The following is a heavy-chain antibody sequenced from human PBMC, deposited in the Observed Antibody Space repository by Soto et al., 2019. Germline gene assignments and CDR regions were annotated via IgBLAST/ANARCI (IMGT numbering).Heavy chain of an antibody. CDR2: IIPIFGTA. CDR1: GGTFSRYA. CDR3: ARHHYDSSAYYLYYYRMDV. Sequence: QVQLVQSGAEVKKPGSSVKVSCKASGGTFSRYAISCVRQAPGQGLEWMGGIIPIFGTANSAQKFQGRVTITEDETTSTAYMELSSQRSEDTAVYYCARHHYDSSAYYLYYYRMDVWGQGTTLTVS. D-gene: IGHD3-22*01. V-gene: IGHV1-69*12. J-gene: IGHJ6*02.